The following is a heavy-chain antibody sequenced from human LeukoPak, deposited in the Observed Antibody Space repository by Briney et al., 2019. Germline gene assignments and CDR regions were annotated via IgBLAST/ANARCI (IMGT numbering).Heavy chain of an antibody. J-gene: IGHJ4*02. CDR1: GGSISSGGYY. V-gene: IGHV4-31*03. D-gene: IGHD1-26*01. CDR2: IYYSGST. CDR3: ARAFRWELQYYFDY. Sequence: SQTLSLTCTVSGGSISSGGYYWSWIRKHPGKGLEWIGYIYYSGSTYYNPSLKSRVTISVDTSKNQFSLKLSSVTAADTAVYYCARAFRWELQYYFDYWGQGTLVTVSS.